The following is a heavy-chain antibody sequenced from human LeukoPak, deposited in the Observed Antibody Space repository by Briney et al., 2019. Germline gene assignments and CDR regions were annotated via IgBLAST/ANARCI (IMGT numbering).Heavy chain of an antibody. CDR2: INPNSGGT. Sequence: ASVKVSCKASGYTFTDYYMHWVRQAPGQGLEWMGWINPNSGGTNYAQKFQGRVTMTRDTSISTAYMELSRLRSDDTAVYYCARVRGLYCGGDCYKDAFDIWGQGTMVTVSS. V-gene: IGHV1-2*02. J-gene: IGHJ3*02. CDR3: ARVRGLYCGGDCYKDAFDI. CDR1: GYTFTDYY. D-gene: IGHD2-21*02.